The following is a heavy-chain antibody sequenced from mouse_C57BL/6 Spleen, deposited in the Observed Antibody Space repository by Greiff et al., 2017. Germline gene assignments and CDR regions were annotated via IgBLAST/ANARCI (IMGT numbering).Heavy chain of an antibody. Sequence: VQLQQSGPELVKPGASVKIPCKASGYTFTDYNMDWVKQSHGKSLEWIGDINPNTGGTVYNQKFKGKATLTVDKSSSTAYMELRSLTSEDTAVYCCARWGGSSYAMDYWGQGTSVTVSS. J-gene: IGHJ4*01. CDR2: INPNTGGT. D-gene: IGHD1-3*01. V-gene: IGHV1-18*01. CDR1: GYTFTDYN. CDR3: ARWGGSSYAMDY.